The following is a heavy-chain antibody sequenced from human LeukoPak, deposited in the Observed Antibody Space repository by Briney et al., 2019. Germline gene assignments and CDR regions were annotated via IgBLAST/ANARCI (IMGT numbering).Heavy chain of an antibody. J-gene: IGHJ5*02. D-gene: IGHD3-10*01. Sequence: GGSLRLSCAASGFNFCSYSMTWVRQAPGKGLEWVSVISADSATTFYADSVKGRFTVSRDNAKNSLYLQMNSLRAEDTAVYYCARESGITMLRGAHTPWGQGILVTVSS. CDR1: GFNFCSYS. CDR3: ARESGITMLRGAHTP. CDR2: ISADSATT. V-gene: IGHV3-23*01.